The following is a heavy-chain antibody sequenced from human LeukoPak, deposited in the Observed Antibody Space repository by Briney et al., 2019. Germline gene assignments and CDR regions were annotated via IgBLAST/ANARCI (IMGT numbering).Heavy chain of an antibody. J-gene: IGHJ4*02. D-gene: IGHD3-22*01. V-gene: IGHV1-69*13. CDR3: ARDKSTYYYDSSGYYSCDY. Sequence: ASVKVSCKASGGTFSSYAISWVRQAPGQGLEWMGGIIPIFGTANYAQKFQGRVTITADESTSTAYMELSSLRSEDTAVYHCARDKSTYYYDSSGYYSCDYWGQGTLVTVSS. CDR1: GGTFSSYA. CDR2: IIPIFGTA.